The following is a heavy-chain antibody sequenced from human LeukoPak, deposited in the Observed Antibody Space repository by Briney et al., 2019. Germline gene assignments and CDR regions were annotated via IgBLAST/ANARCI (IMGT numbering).Heavy chain of an antibody. CDR1: GGSFSSYY. CDR2: IYYSGST. D-gene: IGHD3-22*01. J-gene: IGHJ4*02. Sequence: SETLSLTCAVYGGSFSSYYWSRIRQPPGKGLEWIGYIYYSGSTNYNPSLKSRVTISVDTSKNQFSLKLSSVTAADTAVYYCARGRQGTMIAGGGRYFDYWGQGTLVTVSS. V-gene: IGHV4-59*01. CDR3: ARGRQGTMIAGGGRYFDY.